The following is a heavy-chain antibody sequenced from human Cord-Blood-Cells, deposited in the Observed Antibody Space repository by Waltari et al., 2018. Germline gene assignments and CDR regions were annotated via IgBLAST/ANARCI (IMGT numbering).Heavy chain of an antibody. CDR3: AITGYSSSWYAFDI. V-gene: IGHV1-2*06. CDR2: INPNSGGT. J-gene: IGHJ3*02. CDR1: GYPLTGSY. D-gene: IGHD6-13*01. Sequence: QVQLVQSGAEVKKPGASVKVSCKASGYPLTGSYMHWVRQAPGQGLEWMGRINPNSGGTNDAKKFQGRVTMTRDTSISTAYMELSRLRSDDTAVYYCAITGYSSSWYAFDIWGQGTMVTVSS.